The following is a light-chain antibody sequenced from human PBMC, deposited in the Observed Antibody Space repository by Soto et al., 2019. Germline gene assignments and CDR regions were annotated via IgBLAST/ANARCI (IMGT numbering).Light chain of an antibody. CDR3: QHYNSDPWT. V-gene: IGKV1-5*01. CDR1: QTIRRW. J-gene: IGKJ1*01. CDR2: DVS. Sequence: DLEMTQSPSTLSASVGDRVTITCRASQTIRRWLAWYQQRPGKAPKVLIYDVSTLESGVPARFSGSGSETEFTLTISSLQPEDSATYYCQHYNSDPWTFGQGTKVEIK.